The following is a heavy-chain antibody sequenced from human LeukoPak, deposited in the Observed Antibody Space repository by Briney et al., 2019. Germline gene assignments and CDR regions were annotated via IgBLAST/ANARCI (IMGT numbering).Heavy chain of an antibody. D-gene: IGHD3-22*01. J-gene: IGHJ4*02. CDR3: ARGIPSYYYDSSGHYLDC. CDR2: ISSSSSYI. V-gene: IGHV3-21*01. Sequence: WGSLRLSCAASGFTFSSYSMNWVRQAPGKGLEWVSSISSSSSYIYYADSVKGRFTISRDNAKNSLYLQMNGLRAEDTAVYYCARGIPSYYYDSSGHYLDCWGQGTLVTVSS. CDR1: GFTFSSYS.